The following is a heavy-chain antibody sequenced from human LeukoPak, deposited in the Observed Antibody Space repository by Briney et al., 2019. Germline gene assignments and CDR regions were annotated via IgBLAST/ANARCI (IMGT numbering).Heavy chain of an antibody. V-gene: IGHV3-11*06. D-gene: IGHD5-24*01. J-gene: IGHJ4*02. CDR3: ARDAYKDRYFDY. CDR2: ISSSSSYT. CDR1: GFTFSDYY. Sequence: GGSLRLSCAASGFTFSDYYMSWIRQAPGKGLEWVSYISSSSSYTNHADSVKGRFTISRDNAKNSLYLQMNSLRAEDTAVYYCARDAYKDRYFDYWGQGTLVTVSS.